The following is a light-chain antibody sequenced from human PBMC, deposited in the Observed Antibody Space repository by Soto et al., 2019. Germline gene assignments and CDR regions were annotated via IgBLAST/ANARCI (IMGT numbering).Light chain of an antibody. CDR1: QSISSW. V-gene: IGKV1-5*01. J-gene: IGKJ3*01. CDR3: QQYNSWLWLFA. CDR2: DAS. Sequence: DIQMTQSPSTLSASVGDRVTITCRASQSISSWLAWYQQKPGKAPKLLIYDASSLESGVPSRFSGSGSGTEFTLTISSLQPDYFATSYCQQYNSWLWLFAFGPGTKVEIK.